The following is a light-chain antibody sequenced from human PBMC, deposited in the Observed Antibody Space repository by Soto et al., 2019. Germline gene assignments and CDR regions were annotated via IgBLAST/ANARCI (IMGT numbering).Light chain of an antibody. CDR2: GAS. J-gene: IGKJ1*01. Sequence: EIAMTLSPATRSVPPGASAAVSCRARQGVSTNFAWYQQKPGQAPRLLIYGASTRATAVPARFTASGSGTEFTLTISSLQSEDFAVYYCQQYNTWPRTFGQGTKVDIK. V-gene: IGKV3-15*01. CDR3: QQYNTWPRT. CDR1: QGVSTN.